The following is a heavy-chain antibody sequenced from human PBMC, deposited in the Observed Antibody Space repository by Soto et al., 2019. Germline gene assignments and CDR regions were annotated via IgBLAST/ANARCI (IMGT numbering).Heavy chain of an antibody. CDR2: FIPIFGTA. D-gene: IGHD6-19*01. CDR1: GGTFSSFG. J-gene: IGHJ3*02. Sequence: QVQLEQSGAEVKKPGSSVKVSCKASGGTFSSFGISWVRQAPGQGLEWMGRFIPIFGTANYAQKFQGRVTMTADESTSTVYMDLRSLKSEDTAVYYCARGSIAVAGGTGAFDIWGQGTMVTVSA. CDR3: ARGSIAVAGGTGAFDI. V-gene: IGHV1-69*15.